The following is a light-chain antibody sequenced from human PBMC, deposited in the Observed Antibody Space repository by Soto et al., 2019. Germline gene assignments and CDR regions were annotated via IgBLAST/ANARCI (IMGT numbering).Light chain of an antibody. CDR3: SSYTNNSKLV. V-gene: IGLV2-14*01. J-gene: IGLJ1*01. CDR2: DVS. Sequence: QSALTQPASVSGSPGQSITVSCTGTSSDIGVYNYVSWYQQHPGKAPKVMIYDVSNRPSGVSNRFSGSKSGNTASLTISGLQADDEADYYCSSYTNNSKLVFGTWTKMTVL. CDR1: SSDIGVYNY.